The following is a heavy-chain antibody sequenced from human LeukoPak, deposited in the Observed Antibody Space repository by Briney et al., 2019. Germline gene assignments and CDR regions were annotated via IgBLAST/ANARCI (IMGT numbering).Heavy chain of an antibody. Sequence: GGSLRLSCAASGFTFSNDAMSWVRQAPGKGLEWVSATSTSGGSAYYADSVKGRFTISRDNSKNTLYLQMDSLRADDTAVYYCARYSGSYYYPPAWDLWGQGTLVTVSS. V-gene: IGHV3-23*01. CDR2: TSTSGGSA. CDR1: GFTFSNDA. J-gene: IGHJ4*02. CDR3: ARYSGSYYYPPAWDL. D-gene: IGHD1-26*01.